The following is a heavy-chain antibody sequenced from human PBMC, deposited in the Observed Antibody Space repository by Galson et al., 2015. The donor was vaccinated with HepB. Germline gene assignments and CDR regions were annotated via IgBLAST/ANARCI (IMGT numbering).Heavy chain of an antibody. V-gene: IGHV1-46*03. CDR3: ARVRISDRAFDI. CDR1: GGTFTSYY. Sequence: SVKVSCKASGGTFTSYYMHWVRQAPGQGLEWMGIINPSGGSTSYAQKFQGRVTMTRDTSTSTVNMELSSLKSEDTAVYYCARVRISDRAFDIWGQGTMVTVSS. J-gene: IGHJ3*02. D-gene: IGHD2/OR15-2a*01. CDR2: INPSGGST.